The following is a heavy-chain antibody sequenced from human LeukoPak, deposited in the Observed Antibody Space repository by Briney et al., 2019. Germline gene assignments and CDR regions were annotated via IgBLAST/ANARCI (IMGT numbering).Heavy chain of an antibody. J-gene: IGHJ2*01. Sequence: ASVKVSCKASGYTFTDYYMHWVRQAPGQGLEWMGWINPNSGGTNYAQKFQGRVTMTRDTSISTAYMGLSRLRSDDTAVYYCARGGAAPEGYWFFDLWGRGTLVTVSS. CDR1: GYTFTDYY. CDR3: ARGGAAPEGYWFFDL. CDR2: INPNSGGT. D-gene: IGHD6-13*01. V-gene: IGHV1-2*02.